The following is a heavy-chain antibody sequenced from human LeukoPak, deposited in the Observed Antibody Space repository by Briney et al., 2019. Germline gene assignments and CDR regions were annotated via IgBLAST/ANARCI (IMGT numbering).Heavy chain of an antibody. CDR3: ARENVYYYGSGSYPWFDP. CDR2: ISSSGSTI. D-gene: IGHD3-10*01. CDR1: GFTFSSYE. Sequence: PGGSLRLSCAASGFTFSSYEMNWVSQAPGKGLEWVSYISSSGSTIYYADSVKGRFTISRDNAKNSLYLQMNSLIAEETAVYYCARENVYYYGSGSYPWFDPWGQGTLVTVSS. V-gene: IGHV3-48*03. J-gene: IGHJ5*02.